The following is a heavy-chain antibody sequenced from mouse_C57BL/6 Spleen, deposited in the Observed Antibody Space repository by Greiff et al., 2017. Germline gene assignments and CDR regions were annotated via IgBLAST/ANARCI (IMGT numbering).Heavy chain of an antibody. D-gene: IGHD3-2*02. CDR3: AREGAQAYYFDY. Sequence: QVQLKQSGAELVRPGASVKLSCKASGYTFTDYYINWVKQRPGQGLEWIARIYPGSGNTYYNEKFKGKATLTAEKSSSTAYMQLSSLTSEDSAVYFCAREGAQAYYFDYRGQGTTLTVSS. CDR2: IYPGSGNT. V-gene: IGHV1-76*01. CDR1: GYTFTDYY. J-gene: IGHJ2*01.